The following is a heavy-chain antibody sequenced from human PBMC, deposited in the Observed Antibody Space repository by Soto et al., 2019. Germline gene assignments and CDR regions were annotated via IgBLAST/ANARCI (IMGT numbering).Heavy chain of an antibody. CDR2: IIPIFGTA. CDR1: GGTFSSYA. CDR3: ERVLTGTTSSGAPSPYSFDY. D-gene: IGHD1-1*01. Sequence: QVQLVQSGAEVKKPGSSVKVSCKASGGTFSSYAISWVRQAPGQVLEWMGGIIPIFGTANYAQKFQGRVTITADESQSTAYMELSSLRYEDTAVYYCERVLTGTTSSGAPSPYSFDYWGQGTLVTVSS. J-gene: IGHJ4*02. V-gene: IGHV1-69*01.